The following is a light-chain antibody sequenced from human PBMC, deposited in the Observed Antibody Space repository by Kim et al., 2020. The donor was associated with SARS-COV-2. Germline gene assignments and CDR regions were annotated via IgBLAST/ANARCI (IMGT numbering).Light chain of an antibody. CDR3: QQYSMSYT. Sequence: IQMTQSPSTLSASLGDRVTITCRASQNINTWLAWYQQKPGNAPKLLIYKASSLQSGVPSRFSGSGSGTEFTLTISGLKPDDFATYYCQQYSMSYTFGQGTKLEI. V-gene: IGKV1-5*03. J-gene: IGKJ2*01. CDR2: KAS. CDR1: QNINTW.